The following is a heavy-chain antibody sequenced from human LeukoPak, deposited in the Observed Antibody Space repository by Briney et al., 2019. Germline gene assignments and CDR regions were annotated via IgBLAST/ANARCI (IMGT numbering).Heavy chain of an antibody. Sequence: PGGSLRLSCAASGFTFSDYNMNWVRQAPGKGLEWVSSISRSSYYIYYTDSVKGRFTISRDNAKNTLYLQMNSLRAEDTAVYYCARGTITGTTSAYYYYMDVWGKGTTVTVSS. CDR2: ISRSSYYI. V-gene: IGHV3-21*01. CDR1: GFTFSDYN. CDR3: ARGTITGTTSAYYYYMDV. D-gene: IGHD1-20*01. J-gene: IGHJ6*03.